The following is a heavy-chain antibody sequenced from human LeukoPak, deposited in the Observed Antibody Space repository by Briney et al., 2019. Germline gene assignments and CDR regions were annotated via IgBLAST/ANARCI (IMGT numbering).Heavy chain of an antibody. CDR3: ARDREYSSSLGAFDI. CDR2: IYHSGST. V-gene: IGHV4-30-2*01. J-gene: IGHJ3*02. CDR1: GGSISSGGYY. D-gene: IGHD6-6*01. Sequence: SETLSLTCTVSGGSISSGGYYWSWLRQPPGKGLEWIGYIYHSGSTYYNPSLKSRVTISVDRSKNQFSLKLSSVTAADTAVYYCARDREYSSSLGAFDIWGQGTMVTVSS.